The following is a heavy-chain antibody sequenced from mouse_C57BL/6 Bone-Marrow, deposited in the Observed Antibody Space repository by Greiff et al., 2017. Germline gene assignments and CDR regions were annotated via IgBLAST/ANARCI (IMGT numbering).Heavy chain of an antibody. J-gene: IGHJ2*01. CDR3: ASSYYGSGYGY. Sequence: VQLQQPGAELVRPGSSVKLSCKASGYTFTSYWMHWVKQRPIQGLEWIGNIDPSDSETHYNQKFKDKATLTVDKSSRTAYMQLSSLTSEDSAGYSCASSYYGSGYGYWGQGTTLTVSA. D-gene: IGHD1-1*01. CDR1: GYTFTSYW. CDR2: IDPSDSET. V-gene: IGHV1-52*01.